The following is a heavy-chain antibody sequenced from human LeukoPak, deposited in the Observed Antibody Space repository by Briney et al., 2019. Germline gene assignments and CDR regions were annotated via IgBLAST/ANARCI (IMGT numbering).Heavy chain of an antibody. Sequence: GGSLRLSCAASGFTFSSYAMSWVRQAPGKGLEWVSSISSSSSYIYYADSVKGRFTISRDNAKNSLYLQMNSLRAEDTALYYCAKDIFTGIAAAGAIDYWGQGTLVTVSS. CDR1: GFTFSSYA. CDR2: ISSSSSYI. J-gene: IGHJ4*02. V-gene: IGHV3-21*04. D-gene: IGHD6-13*01. CDR3: AKDIFTGIAAAGAIDY.